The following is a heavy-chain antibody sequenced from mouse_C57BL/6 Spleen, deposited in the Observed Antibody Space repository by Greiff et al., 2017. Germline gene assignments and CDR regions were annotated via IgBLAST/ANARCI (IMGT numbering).Heavy chain of an antibody. J-gene: IGHJ1*03. Sequence: EVQLQQSGPELVKPGASVKISCKASGYTFTDYYMNWVKQSHGKSLEWIGDINPNNGGTSYNQKFKGKATLTVDKSSSTAYMELRSLTSEDSAVYYCARRDYHDGWYFDVWGTGTTVTVSS. V-gene: IGHV1-26*01. CDR2: INPNNGGT. CDR3: ARRDYHDGWYFDV. CDR1: GYTFTDYY. D-gene: IGHD1-1*01.